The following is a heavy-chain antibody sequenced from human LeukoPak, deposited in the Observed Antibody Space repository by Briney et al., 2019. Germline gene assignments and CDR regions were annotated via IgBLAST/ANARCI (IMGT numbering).Heavy chain of an antibody. CDR3: ARYYYDSSGYHLGAFDI. D-gene: IGHD3-22*01. CDR1: GFTFDSYA. Sequence: PGGSLRLSCAASGFTFDSYAMNWVRQAPGKGLQCLSSISASGSSTYYADSVKGRFTFSRDNSKNTLSLHMNRLRAEDTAVYYCARYYYDSSGYHLGAFDIWGQGTMVTVSS. V-gene: IGHV3-23*01. CDR2: ISASGSST. J-gene: IGHJ3*02.